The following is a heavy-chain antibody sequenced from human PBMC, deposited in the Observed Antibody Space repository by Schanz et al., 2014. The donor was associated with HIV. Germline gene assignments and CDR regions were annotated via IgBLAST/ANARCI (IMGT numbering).Heavy chain of an antibody. CDR3: AKGWRGYSISSLVDY. CDR2: ISYDGRNK. Sequence: QVHLVESGGGVVQPGRSLRLSCAASGFTFNNYGMHWVRQAPGKGLEWVAVISYDGRNKYYEDSVKGRFTISRDNSKNTLYLQLKSLRADDTAVYYCAKGWRGYSISSLVDYWGQGSLVTVSS. V-gene: IGHV3-30*18. CDR1: GFTFNNYG. D-gene: IGHD6-6*01. J-gene: IGHJ4*02.